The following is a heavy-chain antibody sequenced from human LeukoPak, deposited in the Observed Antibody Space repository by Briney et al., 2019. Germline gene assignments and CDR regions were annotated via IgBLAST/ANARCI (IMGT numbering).Heavy chain of an antibody. V-gene: IGHV3-23*01. CDR3: ASHVYGGSPFDI. CDR2: ISGGGTT. CDR1: GFTFSISA. D-gene: IGHD4-23*01. Sequence: GGSLRLSCAASGFTFSISAMKWVRQAPGKGLEWVSSISGGGTTYYADSVRGRFIISRDNSKHTVYLQMNSLRAEDTAVHYCASHVYGGSPFDIWGQGTMVTVSS. J-gene: IGHJ3*02.